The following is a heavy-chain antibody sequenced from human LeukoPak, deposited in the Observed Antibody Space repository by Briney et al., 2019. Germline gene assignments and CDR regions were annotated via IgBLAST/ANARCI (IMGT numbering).Heavy chain of an antibody. Sequence: PGGSLRLSCAASGFTFGDYYMSWIRQAPGKGLEWVSYISSSGSTIYYADSVKGRFTISRDNAKNSLYLQTNSLRAEDTAVYYCARDVNWNYCDYWGHGTLVTVSS. CDR3: ARDVNWNYCDY. CDR2: ISSSGSTI. D-gene: IGHD1-20*01. V-gene: IGHV3-11*04. J-gene: IGHJ4*01. CDR1: GFTFGDYY.